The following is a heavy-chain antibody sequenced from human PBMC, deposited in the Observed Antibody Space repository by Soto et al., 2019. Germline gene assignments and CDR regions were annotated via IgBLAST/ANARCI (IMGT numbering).Heavy chain of an antibody. J-gene: IGHJ4*02. V-gene: IGHV3-23*01. CDR2: ISGSGATT. CDR1: GFTFSSYA. Sequence: EGSLRLSCAASGFTFSSYAMTWVRQAPGKGLEWVSGISGSGATTSYADSVKGRFTVSRDNSKNTLYLQMNSLRVADTAVYYCAKLRYFDWSSYNWFEYWGQGT. CDR3: AKLRYFDWSSYNWFEY. D-gene: IGHD3-9*01.